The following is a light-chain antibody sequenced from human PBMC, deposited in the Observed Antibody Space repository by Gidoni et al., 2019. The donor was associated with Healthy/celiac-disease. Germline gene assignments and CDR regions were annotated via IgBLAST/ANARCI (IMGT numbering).Light chain of an antibody. Sequence: EFVLTQSPGTLSLSPGERATLSCRPSQSVSSSYLAWYQPKPGQAPRLLIYGASSRATGIPDRFSGRGSGTDFTLNISRLETEDLAVYYCQQYGSSRRLTFGGGTKVEIK. CDR2: GAS. CDR1: QSVSSSY. V-gene: IGKV3-20*01. CDR3: QQYGSSRRLT. J-gene: IGKJ4*01.